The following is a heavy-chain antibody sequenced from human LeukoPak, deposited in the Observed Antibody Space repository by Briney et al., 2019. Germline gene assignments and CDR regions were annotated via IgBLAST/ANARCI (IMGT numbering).Heavy chain of an antibody. V-gene: IGHV4-4*02. CDR1: GGSIGASINSPNW. J-gene: IGHJ3*02. CDR2: IFHSGST. CDR3: ARVYYTSGYSSNDAFDI. Sequence: SVTLSLTCAVSGGSIGASINSPNWWSWVRQPPGKGLEWIGEIFHSGSTNYNPSLKSRVTMSVDTSKNQFSLKLNSVTAADTAVYYCARVYYTSGYSSNDAFDIWGQGTMVTVSS. D-gene: IGHD3-22*01.